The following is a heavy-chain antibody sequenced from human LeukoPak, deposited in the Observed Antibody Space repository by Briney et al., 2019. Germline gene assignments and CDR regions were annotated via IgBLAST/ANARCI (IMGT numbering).Heavy chain of an antibody. J-gene: IGHJ4*02. CDR3: ARSDDYNSRNVFNY. CDR1: GFTVSNNY. Sequence: GGSLRLSCAASGFTVSNNYMSWVRQAPGKGLEWVSGIYGGGNTYYADSVKGRFTISRDNSKNTLYLQMNSLRAEDTALYYCARSDDYNSRNVFNYWGQGTLVTVSS. D-gene: IGHD5-24*01. CDR2: IYGGGNT. V-gene: IGHV3-66*01.